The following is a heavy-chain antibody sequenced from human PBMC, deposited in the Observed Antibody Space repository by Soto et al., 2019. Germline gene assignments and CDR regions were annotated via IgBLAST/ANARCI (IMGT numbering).Heavy chain of an antibody. V-gene: IGHV1-18*01. CDR1: GGTFSSYA. D-gene: IGHD6-19*01. J-gene: IGHJ6*02. Sequence: GASVKVSCKASGGTFSSYAISWVRQAPGQGLEWMGWISAYNGNTNYAQKLQGRVTMTTDTSTSTAYMELRSLRSDDTAVYYCARYPSIAVAGTGLGMDVWGQGTTVTVSS. CDR2: ISAYNGNT. CDR3: ARYPSIAVAGTGLGMDV.